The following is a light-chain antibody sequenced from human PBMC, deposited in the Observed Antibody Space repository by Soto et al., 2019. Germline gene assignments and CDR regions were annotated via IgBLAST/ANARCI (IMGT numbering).Light chain of an antibody. CDR1: QSISNW. J-gene: IGKJ1*01. CDR2: KAS. CDR3: QHYNSYPET. V-gene: IGKV1-5*03. Sequence: DIQLTQSPSTLPASVGDRVTITCRASQSISNWLAWYHQKPGTAPKLLIYKASTLKSGVPSRFSGSGSGTEFTLTISSLQPDDFATYYCQHYNSYPETFGQGTKVDIK.